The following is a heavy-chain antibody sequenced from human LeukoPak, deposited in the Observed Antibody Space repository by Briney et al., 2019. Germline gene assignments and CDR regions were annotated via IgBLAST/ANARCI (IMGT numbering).Heavy chain of an antibody. Sequence: GGSLRLSCAASGFTFSSYAMSWVRQAPGKGLEWVSAISGSGGSTYYADSVKGRFTISRDNSKNTLYLQMNSLRAEDTAVYYCAKDHGSSGYYSGPSDYWGQGTLVTVSS. CDR1: GFTFSSYA. D-gene: IGHD3-22*01. V-gene: IGHV3-23*01. CDR3: AKDHGSSGYYSGPSDY. CDR2: ISGSGGST. J-gene: IGHJ4*02.